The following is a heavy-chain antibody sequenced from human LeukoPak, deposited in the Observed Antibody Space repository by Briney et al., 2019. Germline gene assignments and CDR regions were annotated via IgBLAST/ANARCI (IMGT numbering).Heavy chain of an antibody. J-gene: IGHJ4*02. CDR2: IDPSDSNT. Sequence: GESLKISCKGSEYSFTSYWISWVRQLPGKGLEWMGRIDPSDSNTNYSPSFQGHVTISADKSISTAYLQWSSLKASDTAMYYCATTTRSYPRAAAGTGTTFGYWGQGTLVTVSS. V-gene: IGHV5-10-1*01. CDR3: ATTTRSYPRAAAGTGTTFGY. D-gene: IGHD6-13*01. CDR1: EYSFTSYW.